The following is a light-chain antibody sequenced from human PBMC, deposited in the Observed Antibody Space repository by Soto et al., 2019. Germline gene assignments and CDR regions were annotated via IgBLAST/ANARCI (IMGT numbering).Light chain of an antibody. CDR1: QSVSNNY. V-gene: IGKV3-20*01. CDR2: GAS. Sequence: ESVLTQSPGTLSLSPGATATLSCRATQSVSNNYLAWFQQKPGQAPRLLIYGASSRATGIPDRFSGSGSGTDFPLTISSLEAEDFAVYYCHHYGVSPIYTFGPGTKVDFK. J-gene: IGKJ3*01. CDR3: HHYGVSPIYT.